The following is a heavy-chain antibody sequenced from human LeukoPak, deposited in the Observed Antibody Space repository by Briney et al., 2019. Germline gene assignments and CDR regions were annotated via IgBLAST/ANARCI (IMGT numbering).Heavy chain of an antibody. V-gene: IGHV4-59*08. D-gene: IGHD3-10*01. CDR3: ARMVRGVIITSYYFDY. CDR2: IYYSGST. J-gene: IGHJ4*02. CDR1: GGSISSYY. Sequence: PSETLFHTCTVSGGSISSYYWSWIRQPPGEGLEWIGYIYYSGSTNYNPSLKSRVTISVDTSKNQFSLKLSSVTAADTAVYYCARMVRGVIITSYYFDYWGRGTLVTVSS.